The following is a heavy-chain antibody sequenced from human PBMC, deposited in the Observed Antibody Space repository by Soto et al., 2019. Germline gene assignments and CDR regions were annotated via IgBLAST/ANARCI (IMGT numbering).Heavy chain of an antibody. Sequence: PGESLKISCKGSGYSFTSYWISWVRQMPGKGLEWMGRIDPSDSYTNHSPSFQGHVTISADKSISTAYLQWSSLKASDTAMYYCARHLWLTPFLNGMDVWGQGTTVTVSS. CDR3: ARHLWLTPFLNGMDV. CDR2: IDPSDSYT. D-gene: IGHD3-3*02. CDR1: GYSFTSYW. J-gene: IGHJ6*02. V-gene: IGHV5-10-1*01.